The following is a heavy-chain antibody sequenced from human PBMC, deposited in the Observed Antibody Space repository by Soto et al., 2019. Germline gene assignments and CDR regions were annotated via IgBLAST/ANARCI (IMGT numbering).Heavy chain of an antibody. CDR2: ISAYNGNT. CDR1: GYTFTSYG. V-gene: IGHV1-18*01. J-gene: IGHJ3*02. D-gene: IGHD5-18*01. Sequence: QVQLVQSGAEVKKPGASVKVSCKASGYTFTSYGISWVRQAPGQGLEWMGWISAYNGNTNYAQKLQGRVTMTTDTSTSTAYRELRSLRSDDTAVYYCARDRIQLWLRDAFDIWGQGTMVTVSS. CDR3: ARDRIQLWLRDAFDI.